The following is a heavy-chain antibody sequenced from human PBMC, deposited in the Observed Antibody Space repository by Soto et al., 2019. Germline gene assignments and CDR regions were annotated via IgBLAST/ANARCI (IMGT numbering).Heavy chain of an antibody. J-gene: IGHJ3*02. CDR3: ARIPETGVLHYAFDI. D-gene: IGHD7-27*01. CDR1: GFSLSNARMG. CDR2: IFSNDEK. Sequence: QVTLKESGPVLVKPTETLTLTCTVSGFSLSNARMGVSWIRQPPGKALEWLAHIFSNDEKSYSTSLKSRLTYSNNTPTSQVALTMTSIDPVDTATYDCARIPETGVLHYAFDIWGQGTMVTVSS. V-gene: IGHV2-26*01.